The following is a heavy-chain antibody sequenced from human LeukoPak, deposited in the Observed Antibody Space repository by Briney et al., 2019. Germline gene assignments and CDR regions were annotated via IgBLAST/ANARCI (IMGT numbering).Heavy chain of an antibody. J-gene: IGHJ4*02. CDR1: GGSFSGYY. Sequence: KPSETLSLTCAVYGGSFSGYYWSWIRQPPGKGPEWIGEINHSGSTNYNPSLKSRVTISVDTSKNQFSLKLSSVTAAHTAVYYCARHWAFYGDYGGRIDYWGQGTLVTVSS. CDR3: ARHWAFYGDYGGRIDY. V-gene: IGHV4-34*01. CDR2: INHSGST. D-gene: IGHD4-17*01.